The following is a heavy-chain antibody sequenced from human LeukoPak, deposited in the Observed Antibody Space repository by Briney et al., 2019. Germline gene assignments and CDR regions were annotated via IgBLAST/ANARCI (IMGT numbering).Heavy chain of an antibody. J-gene: IGHJ4*02. D-gene: IGHD3-10*02. V-gene: IGHV3-49*03. CDR3: TRDAYMLGKY. CDR1: GFTFGDYA. Sequence: GGSLRLSCTASGFTFGDYAMSWFRQAPGKGLEWVGFIRSEAFGGTTEYAASVKGRFTMSRDDSKSIAYLQMNSLKTEDTAVYYCTRDAYMLGKYWGQGTLVTVSS. CDR2: IRSEAFGGTT.